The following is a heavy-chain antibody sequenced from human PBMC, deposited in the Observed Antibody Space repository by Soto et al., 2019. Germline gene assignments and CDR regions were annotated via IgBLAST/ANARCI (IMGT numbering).Heavy chain of an antibody. CDR3: ARLVWILATNYYYYYGMDV. D-gene: IGHD2-2*03. CDR2: IDPSDSYT. V-gene: IGHV5-10-1*01. Sequence: GESLKISCKGSGYSFTSYWISWVRQMPGKGLEWMGRIDPSDSYTNYSPSFQGHVTISADKSISTAYLQWSSLKASDTAMYYCARLVWILATNYYYYYGMDVWGQGTTVPVSS. J-gene: IGHJ6*02. CDR1: GYSFTSYW.